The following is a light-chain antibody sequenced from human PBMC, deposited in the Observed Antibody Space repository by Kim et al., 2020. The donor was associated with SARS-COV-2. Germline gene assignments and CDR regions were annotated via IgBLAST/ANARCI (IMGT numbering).Light chain of an antibody. J-gene: IGLJ3*02. V-gene: IGLV4-60*03. Sequence: SVKLTCTLSSGHSSYIIAWHQHQPGKAPRYLMKLEGSGSYNKGSGIPDRFSGSSSGADRYLTISNLLSEDEADYYCETWDNNILVFGGGTQLTVL. CDR3: ETWDNNILV. CDR1: SGHSSYI. CDR2: LEGSGSY.